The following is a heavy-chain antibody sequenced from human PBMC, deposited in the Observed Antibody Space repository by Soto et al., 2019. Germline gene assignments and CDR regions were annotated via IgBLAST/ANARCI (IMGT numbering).Heavy chain of an antibody. CDR1: GGSISSSGHY. CDR3: APVRNFDKLFSL. CDR2: INNSGTT. J-gene: IGHJ4*02. Sequence: SETLSLTCSVSGGSISSSGHYWGWIRQPPGKGLEWIAEINNSGTTYYNPSLKNRVTMSLDTSKNQYFLKLNSVTAADTAVYYCAPVRNFDKLFSLWGQGTPVTVSS. D-gene: IGHD3-9*01. V-gene: IGHV4-39*07.